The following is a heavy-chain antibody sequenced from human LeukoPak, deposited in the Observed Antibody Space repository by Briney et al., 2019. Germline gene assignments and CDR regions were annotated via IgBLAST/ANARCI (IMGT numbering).Heavy chain of an antibody. J-gene: IGHJ5*02. D-gene: IGHD3-3*01. Sequence: SETLSLTCTVSGGSISNYYWSWIRQPAGKGLEWIGRMYTSGSTNYNPSLKSRVTMSVDTSKNQFSLNLSSVTAADTAVYYCARGVDFWSGYQNRFDPWGQGTLDSVSS. CDR3: ARGVDFWSGYQNRFDP. CDR2: MYTSGST. CDR1: GGSISNYY. V-gene: IGHV4-4*07.